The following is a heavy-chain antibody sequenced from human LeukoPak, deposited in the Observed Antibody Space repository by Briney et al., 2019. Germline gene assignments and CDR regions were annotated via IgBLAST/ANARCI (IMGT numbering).Heavy chain of an antibody. J-gene: IGHJ2*01. CDR1: GFTFSSYV. V-gene: IGHV3-48*03. CDR3: ARASGTYSLYWHFDL. D-gene: IGHD1-26*01. CDR2: ISSSGSTI. Sequence: LPGGSLRLSCAASGFTFSSYVMNWVRKAPGKGLVGVSYISSSGSTIYHADSVKGRFTISRDNAKNSLYLQMNSLRAEDTAVYYCARASGTYSLYWHFDLWGRGTLVTGSS.